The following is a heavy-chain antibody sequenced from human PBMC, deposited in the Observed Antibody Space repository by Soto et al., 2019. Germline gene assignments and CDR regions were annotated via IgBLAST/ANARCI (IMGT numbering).Heavy chain of an antibody. J-gene: IGHJ6*02. D-gene: IGHD1-26*01. CDR2: FYYSGST. Sequence: PSETLSLTCTVSGASITSTSYHWGWIRQPPGKGLEWTGNFYYSGSTYYNPSLRSRVTISVDASKNQFSVKVSSVTATDTAVYYCARSVGDYYYGMDVWGQGTTVTVSS. V-gene: IGHV4-39*01. CDR3: ARSVGDYYYGMDV. CDR1: GASITSTSYH.